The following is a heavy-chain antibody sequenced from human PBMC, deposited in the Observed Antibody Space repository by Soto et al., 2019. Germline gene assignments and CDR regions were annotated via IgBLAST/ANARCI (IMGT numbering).Heavy chain of an antibody. CDR2: MYPGDSDT. Sequence: GESLKICCRGSGYDFNTHRFGWVRQLPRRRLERVGIMYPGDSDTRYNPSLQGHVTLSVDVTVSTAFLQRRSLEASDTGMYFCARLPRDCNKTSCYYADHWGQGAQVTVSS. CDR1: GYDFNTHR. CDR3: ARLPRDCNKTSCYYADH. D-gene: IGHD3-3*01. J-gene: IGHJ4*02. V-gene: IGHV5-51*01.